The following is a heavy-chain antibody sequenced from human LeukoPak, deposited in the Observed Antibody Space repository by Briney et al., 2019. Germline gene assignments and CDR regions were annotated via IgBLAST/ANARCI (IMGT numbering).Heavy chain of an antibody. CDR1: GFTFSSHW. CDR3: TRDDYGGTNY. J-gene: IGHJ4*02. CDR2: IKPDGSER. V-gene: IGHV3-7*01. Sequence: LGGSLRLSCAASGFTFSSHWMSWVRQAPGKGLEWVANIKPDGSERYYVDSVRGRFTISRDNAKNSLYLQINSLRTEDTAVYYCTRDDYGGTNYWGQGTLVTVSS. D-gene: IGHD4/OR15-4a*01.